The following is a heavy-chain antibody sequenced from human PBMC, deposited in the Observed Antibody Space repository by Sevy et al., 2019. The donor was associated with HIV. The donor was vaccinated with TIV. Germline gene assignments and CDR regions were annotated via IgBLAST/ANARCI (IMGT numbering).Heavy chain of an antibody. D-gene: IGHD3-16*01. V-gene: IGHV3-48*02. CDR2: ISSSSSTI. CDR3: ARLYYDYVWESYPFKDFDY. J-gene: IGHJ4*02. CDR1: GFTFSSYS. Sequence: GGSLRLSCAASGFTFSSYSMNWVRQAPGKGLEWVSYISSSSSTIYYADSVKGRFTISRDNAKNSLYLQMNSLRDEDTAVYYCARLYYDYVWESYPFKDFDYWGQGTLVTVSS.